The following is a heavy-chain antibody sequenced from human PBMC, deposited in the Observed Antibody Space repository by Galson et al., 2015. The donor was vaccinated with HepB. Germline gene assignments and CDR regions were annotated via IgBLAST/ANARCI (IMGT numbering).Heavy chain of an antibody. CDR3: ARSESITIFSGVAAAEYFQH. CDR2: IYNDGSE. D-gene: IGHD3-10*02. V-gene: IGHV3-53*01. CDR1: GFSVRNYD. Sequence: SLRLSCAASGFSVRNYDMTWVRQAPGKGLEWISVIYNDGSEAYADSVEGRFIISRDTSKNTVNLQVTSLRVEDTAVYYCARSESITIFSGVAAAEYFQHWGQGTLVTVSS. J-gene: IGHJ1*01.